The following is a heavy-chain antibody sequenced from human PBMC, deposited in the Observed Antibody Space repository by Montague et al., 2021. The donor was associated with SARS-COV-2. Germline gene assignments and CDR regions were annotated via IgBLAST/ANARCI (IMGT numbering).Heavy chain of an antibody. D-gene: IGHD6-13*01. J-gene: IGHJ5*01. Sequence: SLRLSCAASGFTFSNYWMSWVRQAPGKGPEWVANIHQDGNWIYYMDSXXGRFTISRDNARNSLYLQMSSLRDDDTAIYYCARDPGIPSAGTVGHFDSWGQGSLVTVSS. V-gene: IGHV3-7*01. CDR3: ARDPGIPSAGTVGHFDS. CDR2: IHQDGNWI. CDR1: GFTFSNYW.